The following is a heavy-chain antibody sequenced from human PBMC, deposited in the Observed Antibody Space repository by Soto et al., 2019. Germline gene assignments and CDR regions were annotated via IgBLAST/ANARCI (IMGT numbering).Heavy chain of an antibody. CDR1: GGTIISYY. V-gene: IGHV4-59*06. CDR3: AREPVI. D-gene: IGHD3-10*01. J-gene: IGHJ4*02. Sequence: PSETLSLTCTVSGGTIISYYWSWIRQHPGKGLEWIGYIYYSGSTYYNPSLKSRVTISVDTSKNQFSLKLSSVTAADTAVYYCAREPVIWGQGTLVTVSS. CDR2: IYYSGST.